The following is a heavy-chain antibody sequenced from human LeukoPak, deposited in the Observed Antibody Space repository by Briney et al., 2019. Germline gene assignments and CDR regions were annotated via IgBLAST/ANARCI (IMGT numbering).Heavy chain of an antibody. V-gene: IGHV4-59*12. D-gene: IGHD3-3*01. CDR3: ARDRIFGVVTDFDY. CDR1: GGSISSYY. J-gene: IGHJ4*02. CDR2: IYYSGST. Sequence: SETLSLTCTVSGGSISSYYWSWIRQPPGKGLEWIGYIYYSGSTNYNPSLKSRVTISVDTSKNQFSLKLSSVTAADTAVYYCARDRIFGVVTDFDYWGQGTLVTVSS.